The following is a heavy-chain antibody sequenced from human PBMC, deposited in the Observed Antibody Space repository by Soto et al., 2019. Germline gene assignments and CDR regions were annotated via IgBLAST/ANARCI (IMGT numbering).Heavy chain of an antibody. CDR1: GFTFSDYY. V-gene: IGHV3-11*01. CDR3: ARVSPQLRFLEWLLPSDAFDI. CDR2: ISSSGSTI. Sequence: PGGSLRLSCAASGFTFSDYYMSWIRQAPGKGLEWVSYISSSGSTIYYADSVKGRFTISRDNAKNSLYLQMNSLRAEDTAVYYCARVSPQLRFLEWLLPSDAFDIWGQGTMVTVSS. D-gene: IGHD3-3*01. J-gene: IGHJ3*02.